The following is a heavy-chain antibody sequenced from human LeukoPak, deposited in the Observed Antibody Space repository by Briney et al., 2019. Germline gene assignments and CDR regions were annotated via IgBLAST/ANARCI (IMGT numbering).Heavy chain of an antibody. CDR2: IYYSGST. CDR3: AREGTDQYYYYYMES. D-gene: IGHD3-10*01. CDR1: GGSIRSHY. J-gene: IGHJ6*03. V-gene: IGHV4-59*11. Sequence: SETLSLTCTVSGGSIRSHYWSWIRQPPGKGLEWIGYIYYSGSTNYNPSLKSRVTISLDTSKHQFSLKLSSVTAANTAVYYCAREGTDQYYYYYMESGAKGPRSPSP.